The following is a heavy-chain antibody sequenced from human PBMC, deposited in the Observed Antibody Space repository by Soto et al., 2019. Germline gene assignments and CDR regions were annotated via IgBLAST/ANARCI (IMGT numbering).Heavy chain of an antibody. V-gene: IGHV1-18*01. CDR3: GRAGRYYYDSSGYYYVVPDY. CDR2: ISAYNGNT. CDR1: GYTFTSYG. J-gene: IGHJ4*02. Sequence: ASVKVSCKASGYTFTSYGISWVRQAPGQGLEWMGWISAYNGNTNYAQKLQGRVTMTTDTSTSTAYMELRSLRSDDTAVYYCGRAGRYYYDSSGYYYVVPDYWGQGTLVTVSS. D-gene: IGHD3-22*01.